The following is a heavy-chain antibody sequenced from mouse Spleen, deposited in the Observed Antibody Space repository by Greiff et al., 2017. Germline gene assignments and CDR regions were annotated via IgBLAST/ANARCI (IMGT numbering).Heavy chain of an antibody. V-gene: IGHV2-4*01. Sequence: VKLVESGPGLVQPSQSLSITCTVSGFSLTSYGVHWVRQPPGKGLEWLGVIWSGGSTDYNAAFISRLSISKDNSKSQVFFKMNSLQADDTAIYYCAKTGSSSYYYAMDYWGQGTSVTVSS. D-gene: IGHD1-1*01. CDR3: AKTGSSSYYYAMDY. CDR2: IWSGGST. CDR1: GFSLTSYG. J-gene: IGHJ4*01.